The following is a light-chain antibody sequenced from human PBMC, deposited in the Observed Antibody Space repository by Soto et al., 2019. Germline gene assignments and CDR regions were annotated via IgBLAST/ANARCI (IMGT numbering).Light chain of an antibody. Sequence: EIVMTQSPATLSVSPGERATLSCRASQSVSSNLAWYQQKPGQAPRLLIYGASTRATGIPARFRGSGSGTEFTLTISSLQSEDFAVYYCQQYNNWPSWTFGQGTKVDI. CDR2: GAS. CDR3: QQYNNWPSWT. J-gene: IGKJ1*01. V-gene: IGKV3-15*01. CDR1: QSVSSN.